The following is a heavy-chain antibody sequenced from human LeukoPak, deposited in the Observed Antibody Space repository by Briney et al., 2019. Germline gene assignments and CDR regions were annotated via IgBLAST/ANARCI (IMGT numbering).Heavy chain of an antibody. V-gene: IGHV3-33*01. CDR1: GFTFGGYG. Sequence: GGSLRLSCAGSGFTFGGYGMHWFRQTPGRGLEWVAVIAYDGSRAFYADSVKGRFTISRDNSKNTMSVQMDDLRAEDTAVYYCTRYNNDHFDYWGQGALVTVSS. D-gene: IGHD1-14*01. CDR2: IAYDGSRA. J-gene: IGHJ4*02. CDR3: TRYNNDHFDY.